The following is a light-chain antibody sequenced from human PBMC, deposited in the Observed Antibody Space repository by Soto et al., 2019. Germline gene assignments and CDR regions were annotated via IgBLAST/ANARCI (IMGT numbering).Light chain of an antibody. J-gene: IGKJ2*03. Sequence: EIVMTQSPATLSVSPGERAALSCRASQSVTSNLAWYQQKPGQAPRLLIYSASTRATGIPTRFSGSGSGTEFTLTIGSLQSEDFALCYCQQYSDWPPMYCFGQGTKLEIK. V-gene: IGKV3-15*01. CDR2: SAS. CDR3: QQYSDWPPMYC. CDR1: QSVTSN.